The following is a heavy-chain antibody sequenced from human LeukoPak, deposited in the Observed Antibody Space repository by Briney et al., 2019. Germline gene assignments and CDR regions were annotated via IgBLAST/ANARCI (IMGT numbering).Heavy chain of an antibody. D-gene: IGHD2-21*01. J-gene: IGHJ4*02. CDR3: ANQHMDYFDY. CDR2: ISSSRSYI. V-gene: IGHV3-21*04. CDR1: GFTFSNYH. Sequence: GGSLRLSCAASGFTFSNYHMNWVRQGPGKGLEWVSSISSSRSYIYYADSVKGRFTISRDIAKNSLYLQMNSLRAEDTAVYYCANQHMDYFDYWGQGTLVTVSS.